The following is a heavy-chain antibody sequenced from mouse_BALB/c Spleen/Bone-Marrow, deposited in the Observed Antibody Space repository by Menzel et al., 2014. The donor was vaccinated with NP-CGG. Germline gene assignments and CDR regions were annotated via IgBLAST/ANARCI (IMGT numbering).Heavy chain of an antibody. CDR1: GYSFTGYN. Sequence: VQLQQSGPELEKPGASVKISCKASGYSFTGYNMNWVKQSNGKSLEWIGNIDPYYGGTSYNQKFKGKATLTVDKSSSTAYMQLKSLTSEDSAVYYCARRGTYGSSPYDYATDYWGQGTSVTASS. J-gene: IGHJ4*01. CDR3: ARRGTYGSSPYDYATDY. CDR2: IDPYYGGT. D-gene: IGHD1-1*01. V-gene: IGHV1-39*01.